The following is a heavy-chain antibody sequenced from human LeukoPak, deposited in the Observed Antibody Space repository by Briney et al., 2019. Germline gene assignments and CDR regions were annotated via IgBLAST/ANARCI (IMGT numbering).Heavy chain of an antibody. CDR3: ARAKLLWFGEHTYFDY. V-gene: IGHV1-2*02. CDR1: GYTFTVYY. D-gene: IGHD3-10*01. CDR2: INPNSGGT. Sequence: ASVKVSCKASGYTFTVYYMHWARQAPGLGLEWMGWINPNSGGTNYAQKFQGRVTMTRDTSISTAYMELSRLRSDDTAVYYCARAKLLWFGEHTYFDYWGQGTLVTVSS. J-gene: IGHJ4*02.